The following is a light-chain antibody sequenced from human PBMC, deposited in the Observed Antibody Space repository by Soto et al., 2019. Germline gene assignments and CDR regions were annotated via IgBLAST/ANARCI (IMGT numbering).Light chain of an antibody. CDR1: QSVSSSY. CDR2: GAS. Sequence: EIVLTQSPGTLSLSPGERATRSCRASQSVSSSYLAWYQQRPGQAPRLLIYGASSRATGVPDRFSGSESGTDFTLTISRLEPEDFAVYYCQQYGSSPNTFGQGTKLEIK. CDR3: QQYGSSPNT. J-gene: IGKJ2*01. V-gene: IGKV3-20*01.